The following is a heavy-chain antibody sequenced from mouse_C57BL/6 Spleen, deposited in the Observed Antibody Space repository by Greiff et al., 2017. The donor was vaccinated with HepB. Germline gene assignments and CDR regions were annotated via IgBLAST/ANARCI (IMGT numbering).Heavy chain of an antibody. D-gene: IGHD1-1*01. Sequence: VQLQQSGAELVKPGASVKMSCKASGYTFTSYWITWVKQRPGQGLEWIGEIYPGSGSTNYNEKFKSKATLTVDTSSSTAYMQLSSLTSEDSAVYYCARSVTTVFDYWGQGTTLTVSS. V-gene: IGHV1-55*01. CDR3: ARSVTTVFDY. J-gene: IGHJ2*01. CDR1: GYTFTSYW. CDR2: IYPGSGST.